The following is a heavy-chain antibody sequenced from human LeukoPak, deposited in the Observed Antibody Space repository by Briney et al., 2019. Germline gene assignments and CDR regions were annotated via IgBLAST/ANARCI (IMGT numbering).Heavy chain of an antibody. CDR3: TGSFGELTFFDY. Sequence: SLRLSCAASGFTFSSYEMNWVRQAPGKGLEWVGFIRSKAYGGTTENAASVKGRFTISRDDSKSIAYLQMNSLKTEDTAVYYCTGSFGELTFFDYWGLGTLVTVSS. D-gene: IGHD3-10*01. CDR1: GFTFSSYE. V-gene: IGHV3-49*04. J-gene: IGHJ4*02. CDR2: IRSKAYGGTT.